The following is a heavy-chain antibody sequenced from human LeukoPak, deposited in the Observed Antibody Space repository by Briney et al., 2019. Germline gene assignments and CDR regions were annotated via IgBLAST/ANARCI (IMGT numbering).Heavy chain of an antibody. J-gene: IGHJ4*02. CDR2: INPNSGDT. D-gene: IGHD2-2*01. V-gene: IGHV1-2*02. Sequence: GASVKVSCKASGYTFTGYYIHWVRQAPGQGLEWMGWINPNSGDTKYEQRFQGRVTMTRDTSISTAYMELTRLRSDDAAVYFCARDGSWSSISYSDYWAREPWSPSPQ. CDR3: ARDGSWSSISYSDY. CDR1: GYTFTGYY.